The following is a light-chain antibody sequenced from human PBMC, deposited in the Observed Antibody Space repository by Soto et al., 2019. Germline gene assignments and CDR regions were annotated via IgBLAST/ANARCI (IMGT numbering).Light chain of an antibody. CDR1: SSNIGSNY. J-gene: IGLJ1*01. CDR2: TNN. V-gene: IGLV1-44*01. Sequence: VLTQPPPASGAPGRGVPLSCSGRSSNIGSNYVNWYQQLPGTAPKLLIHTNNQRPSGVPDRFSGSKSGTSASLAISGLQSEDEADYYCAAWDGSLMWVFGTGTKVTVL. CDR3: AAWDGSLMWV.